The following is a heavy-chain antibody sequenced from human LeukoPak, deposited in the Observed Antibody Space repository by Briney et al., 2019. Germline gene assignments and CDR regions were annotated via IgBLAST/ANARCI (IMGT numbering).Heavy chain of an antibody. D-gene: IGHD5-18*01. CDR1: GGSFSGYY. CDR3: ARGLQYSPFDY. V-gene: IGHV4-34*01. CDR2: INHSGST. Sequence: SETLPLTCAVYGGSFSGYYWSWIRQPPGKGLEWIGEINHSGSTNYNPSLKSRVTISVDTSKNQFSLKLSSVTAADTAVYYCARGLQYSPFDYWGQGTLVTVSS. J-gene: IGHJ4*02.